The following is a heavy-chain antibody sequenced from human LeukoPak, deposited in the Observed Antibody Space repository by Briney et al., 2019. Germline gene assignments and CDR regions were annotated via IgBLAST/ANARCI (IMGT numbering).Heavy chain of an antibody. V-gene: IGHV4-31*03. Sequence: PSETLSLTCMVSGASITSGGDYWCWIRQHPGKGLEWIGYISYSGSTYYNPSLKSRVTISVDTSKNQFSLKLSSVTAADTAVYYCERDQYHELFDYWGQGTLVAVSS. CDR2: ISYSGST. J-gene: IGHJ4*02. D-gene: IGHD2-2*01. CDR3: ERDQYHELFDY. CDR1: GASITSGGDY.